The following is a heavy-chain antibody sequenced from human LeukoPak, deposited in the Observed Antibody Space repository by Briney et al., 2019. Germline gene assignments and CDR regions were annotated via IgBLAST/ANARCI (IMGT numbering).Heavy chain of an antibody. CDR1: GFTFSSYW. CDR2: IKTDGSST. D-gene: IGHD3-16*01. J-gene: IGHJ5*02. CDR3: GLPGDAA. Sequence: GGSLRLSCAASGFTFSSYWMDWVRQAPGKGLVWVSRIKTDGSSTSYADSVKGRFTISRDNAKNTLYMQMNSLRAEDTAVYYCGLPGDAAWGQGTLVTVSS. V-gene: IGHV3-74*01.